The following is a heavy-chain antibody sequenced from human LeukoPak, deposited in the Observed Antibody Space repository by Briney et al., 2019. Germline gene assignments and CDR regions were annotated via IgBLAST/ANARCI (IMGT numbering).Heavy chain of an antibody. V-gene: IGHV4-34*01. D-gene: IGHD3-22*01. CDR2: INHSGST. J-gene: IGHJ4*02. Sequence: SETLSLTCAVYGGSFSGYYWSWIRQPPGKGLEWIGEINHSGSTNYNPSLKSRVTISVDTSKNQFSLKLSSVTAADTAVYYCARRFSRYYYDSSGYYYYWGQGTLVTVSS. CDR3: ARRFSRYYYDSSGYYYY. CDR1: GGSFSGYY.